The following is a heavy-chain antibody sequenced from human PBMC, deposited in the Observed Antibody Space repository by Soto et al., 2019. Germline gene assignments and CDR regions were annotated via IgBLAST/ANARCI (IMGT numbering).Heavy chain of an antibody. CDR1: GDSVSSKSAG. CDR3: ARDARASSSGWNWFDP. D-gene: IGHD6-19*01. J-gene: IGHJ5*02. CDR2: TYYRSKWFN. Sequence: SQTLSLTCAISGDSVSSKSAGWNWIRQSPSRGLEWLGRTYYRSKWFNDYAVSVKSRITINPDTSKNQFSLQLNSVTPEDTAVYYCARDARASSSGWNWFDPWGQGTLVTVSS. V-gene: IGHV6-1*01.